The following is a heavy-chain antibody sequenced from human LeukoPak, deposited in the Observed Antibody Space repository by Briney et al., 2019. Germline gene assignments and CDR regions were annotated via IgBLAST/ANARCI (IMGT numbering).Heavy chain of an antibody. CDR2: IYYSGST. V-gene: IGHV4-59*11. D-gene: IGHD6-13*01. Sequence: SETLSLTCTVSGGSISSHYWSWIRQPPGKGLEWIGYIYYSGSTNYNPSLKSRATISVDTSKNQFSLKLSSVTAADTAVYYCARAAYSSSWSRYYYYYMDVWGKGTTVTVSS. CDR3: ARAAYSSSWSRYYYYYMDV. CDR1: GGSISSHY. J-gene: IGHJ6*03.